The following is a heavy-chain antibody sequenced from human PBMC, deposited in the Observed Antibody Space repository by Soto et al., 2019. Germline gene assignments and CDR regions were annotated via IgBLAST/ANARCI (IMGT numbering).Heavy chain of an antibody. V-gene: IGHV1-18*01. Sequence: ASVKVSCKASGYTFTSYGISWVRQAPGQGLEWMGWISAYNGNTNYAQKLQGRVTMTTDTSTSTAYMELRSLRSDDTAVYYCARDIPLDYYGSGSYYKYYYGMAVWGQGTTVTVSS. J-gene: IGHJ6*02. CDR1: GYTFTSYG. CDR2: ISAYNGNT. D-gene: IGHD3-10*01. CDR3: ARDIPLDYYGSGSYYKYYYGMAV.